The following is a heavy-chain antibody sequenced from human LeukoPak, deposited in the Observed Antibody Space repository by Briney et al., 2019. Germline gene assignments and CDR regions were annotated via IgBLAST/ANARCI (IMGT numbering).Heavy chain of an antibody. D-gene: IGHD2-2*01. CDR1: GFSLSTTGVG. CDR3: AHREGYCSITSCSIYSYFDY. Sequence: SGPALVKPTQTLTLTCTFSGFSLSTTGVGVGWIRQPPGKALEWLALIYWNDAKRYSPSLRSRLTITKDTSKNQVVLTMTNMDPVDTATYYCAHREGYCSITSCSIYSYFDYWGQGTLVTVSS. CDR2: IYWNDAK. J-gene: IGHJ4*02. V-gene: IGHV2-5*01.